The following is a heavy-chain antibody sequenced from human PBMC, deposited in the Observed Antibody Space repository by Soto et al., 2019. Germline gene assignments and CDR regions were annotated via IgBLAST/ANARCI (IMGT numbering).Heavy chain of an antibody. J-gene: IGHJ4*02. CDR2: INPDGSEK. D-gene: IGHD1-26*01. V-gene: IGHV3-7*01. CDR3: AGGTYYFDY. CDR1: GFSFSNSW. Sequence: GGSLRLSCAASGFSFSNSWMTWVRQAPGKGLECLACINPDGSEKYYADSVKGRFTISRDNSKNTLYLQMNSLRAEDTDVYYCAGGTYYFDYCGQGTLGTVSS.